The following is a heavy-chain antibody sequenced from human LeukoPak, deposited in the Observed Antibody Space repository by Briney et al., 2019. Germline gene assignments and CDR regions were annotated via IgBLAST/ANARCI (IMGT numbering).Heavy chain of an antibody. J-gene: IGHJ2*01. D-gene: IGHD1-14*01. V-gene: IGHV1-18*01. CDR2: ISGYNGKT. CDR1: GYTFTSYG. Sequence: GASVKVSCKASGYTFTSYGISWVRQAPGQGLEWMRWISGYNGKTNYAHKVQGRVTMTTDTSTSTAFLEVRSLRSDDTAVYYCARDFYNTLTYFDLCGRGTLVTVSS. CDR3: ARDFYNTLTYFDL.